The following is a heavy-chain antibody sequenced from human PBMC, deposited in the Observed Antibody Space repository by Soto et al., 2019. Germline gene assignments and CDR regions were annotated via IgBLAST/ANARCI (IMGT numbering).Heavy chain of an antibody. D-gene: IGHD4-17*01. J-gene: IGHJ4*02. CDR1: GGTFSKYP. CDR3: ARGGDYGDY. CDR2: IIPIFAIS. Sequence: QVQLVQSGAEVKKPGSSVKVSCKASGGTFSKYPISWVRQAPGQGLEWMGGIIPIFAISRYAQKFQGRITITADESTRTAYMELSSLGSDDTAVYYCARGGDYGDYWGQGTLVTVSS. V-gene: IGHV1-69*01.